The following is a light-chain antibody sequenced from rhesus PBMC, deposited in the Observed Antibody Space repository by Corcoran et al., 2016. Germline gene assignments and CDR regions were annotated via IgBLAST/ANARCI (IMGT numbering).Light chain of an antibody. J-gene: IGKJ4*01. Sequence: EIVLTQSPATLSLSPGERATLSCRASQSASSSLAWYQQNPGQVPRLLIYGASSRATGIPDRFSGSGSGTDFTLTISSLEPEDFAVYYCQQYSNWPHLTFGGGTKVEIK. CDR3: QQYSNWPHLT. CDR2: GAS. V-gene: IGKV3-42*03. CDR1: QSASSS.